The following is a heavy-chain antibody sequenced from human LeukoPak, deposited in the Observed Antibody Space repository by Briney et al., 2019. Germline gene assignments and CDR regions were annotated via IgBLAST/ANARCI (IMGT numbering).Heavy chain of an antibody. CDR1: GFTFSSYA. CDR3: AKGSRASSSSFFFGMDV. D-gene: IGHD6-19*01. V-gene: IGHV3-23*01. Sequence: GRSLRLSCAASGFTFSSYAMSWVRQAPGKGLDWVSSISGTGSAYYADSVKGRFTISRDNSKNTLYLQMDSLRADDTAVYYCAKGSRASSSSFFFGMDVWGQGTTVSVSS. J-gene: IGHJ6*02. CDR2: ISGTGSA.